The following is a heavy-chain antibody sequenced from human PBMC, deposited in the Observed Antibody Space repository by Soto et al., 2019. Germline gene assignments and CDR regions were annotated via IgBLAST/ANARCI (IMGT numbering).Heavy chain of an antibody. J-gene: IGHJ4*02. CDR2: ISGSGGST. CDR1: GFTFSSYA. V-gene: IGHV3-23*01. CDR3: AKARPVAARPAPIDY. D-gene: IGHD6-6*01. Sequence: ILSCAASGFTFSSYAMSWVRQAPGKGLEWVSAISGSGGSTYYADSVKGRFTISRDNSKNTLYLQMNSLRAEDTAVYYCAKARPVAARPAPIDYWGQGTLVTVSS.